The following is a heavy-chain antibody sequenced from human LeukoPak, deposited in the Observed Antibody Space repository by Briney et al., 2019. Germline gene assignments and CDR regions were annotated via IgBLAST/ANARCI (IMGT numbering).Heavy chain of an antibody. Sequence: GASVKVSCKVSGYTLTELSMHWVRKAPGKGLEWRGGFDPEDGETIYAQKFQGRVTMTEDTSTDTAYMELSSLRSEDTAVYYCATGPQLWRQDGWFDPWGQGTLVTVSS. CDR1: GYTLTELS. D-gene: IGHD5-24*01. V-gene: IGHV1-24*01. J-gene: IGHJ5*02. CDR2: FDPEDGET. CDR3: ATGPQLWRQDGWFDP.